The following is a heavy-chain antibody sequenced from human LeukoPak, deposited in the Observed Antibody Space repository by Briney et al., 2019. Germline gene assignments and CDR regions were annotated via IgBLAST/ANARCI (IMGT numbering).Heavy chain of an antibody. CDR3: ARRRFTMVQRYYYYGMDV. D-gene: IGHD3-10*01. J-gene: IGHJ6*02. CDR2: INHSGST. CDR1: GGSFSGYY. Sequence: SETLSLTCAVYGGSFSGYYWSWIRQPPGKGLEWIGEINHSGSTNYNPSLKSRVTISVDTSKNQFSLKLSSVTAADTAVYYCARRRFTMVQRYYYYGMDVWGQGTTVTVSS. V-gene: IGHV4-34*01.